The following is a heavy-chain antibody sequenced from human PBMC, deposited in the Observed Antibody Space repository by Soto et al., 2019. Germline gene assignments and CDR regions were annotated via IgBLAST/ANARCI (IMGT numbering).Heavy chain of an antibody. CDR2: IYPGDSDT. CDR1: GYSFTSYW. J-gene: IGHJ6*02. V-gene: IGHV5-51*01. CDR3: ARYSSSWYGRDLKSYYYYGMDV. D-gene: IGHD6-13*01. Sequence: GESLKISCKGSGYSFTSYWIGWVRQMPGKGLEWMGIIYPGDSDTRYSPSFQGQVTISADKSISTAYLQWSSLKASDTAMYYCARYSSSWYGRDLKSYYYYGMDVWGQGTTVTVSS.